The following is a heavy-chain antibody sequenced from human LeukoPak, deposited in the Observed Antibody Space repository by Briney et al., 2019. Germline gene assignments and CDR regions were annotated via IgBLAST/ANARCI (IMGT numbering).Heavy chain of an antibody. CDR2: IWYDGSNK. J-gene: IGHJ5*02. Sequence: GRSLRLSCAASGFTFSNHGMHWVRQAPGKGLEWVALIWYDGSNKEYAESVKGRLTISRDNSKNTLYLQMNSLRDEDTAVYYCARDQGTSTTAPTRKGRFDPWGQGTLVTVSS. CDR1: GFTFSNHG. CDR3: ARDQGTSTTAPTRKGRFDP. D-gene: IGHD1-1*01. V-gene: IGHV3-33*01.